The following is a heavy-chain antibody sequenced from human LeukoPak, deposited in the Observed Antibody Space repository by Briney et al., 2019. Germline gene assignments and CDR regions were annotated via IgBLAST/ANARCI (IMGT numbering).Heavy chain of an antibody. CDR3: AKGLSYSSSSGIDY. V-gene: IGHV3-23*01. CDR1: GFTFSSYA. D-gene: IGHD6-6*01. Sequence: GGSLRLSCAASGFTFSSYAMSWVRQAPGKGLEWVSAISGSGSSTYYADSVKGRFAISRDNSKSTLYLQMNSLRAEDTALYYCAKGLSYSSSSGIDYWGQGTLVTVSS. CDR2: ISGSGSST. J-gene: IGHJ4*02.